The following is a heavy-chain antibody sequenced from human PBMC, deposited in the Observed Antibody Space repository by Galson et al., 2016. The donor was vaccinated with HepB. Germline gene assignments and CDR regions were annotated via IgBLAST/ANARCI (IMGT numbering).Heavy chain of an antibody. CDR3: ARLSTFHCYAMDV. V-gene: IGHV4-59*01. CDR2: IFYNGSP. J-gene: IGHJ6*02. Sequence: SETLSLTCNVSGISITSYYWTWIRQPPGKGLEFIGFIFYNGSPNYNPSLKSRATIALDTSKNRFFLKLNSMTAADTAVYYCARLSTFHCYAMDVWGQGTPVTVSS. D-gene: IGHD5/OR15-5a*01. CDR1: GISITSYY.